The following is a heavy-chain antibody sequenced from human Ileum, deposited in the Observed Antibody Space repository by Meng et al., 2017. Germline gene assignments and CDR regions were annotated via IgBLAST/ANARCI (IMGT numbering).Heavy chain of an antibody. J-gene: IGHJ4*02. CDR1: DGSISSTNYY. V-gene: IGHV4-39*07. CDR3: ARDIAHHWFYF. CDR2: IYHTGTT. Sequence: SETLSLTCSVPDGSISSTNYYWGWIRQPPGKGLEWIGTIYHTGTTYYNLSLKSRVTISLDTSRNRFSLKMNSMTATDTAVYYCARDIAHHWFYFWGQGTLVTVSS. D-gene: IGHD3-9*01.